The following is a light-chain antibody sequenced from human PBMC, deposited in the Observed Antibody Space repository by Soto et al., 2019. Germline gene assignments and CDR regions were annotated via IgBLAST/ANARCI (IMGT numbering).Light chain of an antibody. Sequence: ALTQPASVSASPGQSITIPCTGTSSDVGSYNLVSWFQQHPGKVPKLLIYEGTKRPSGLSDRFSGSKSGTTASLTISGLQAEDEAHYYCYSYAGENLYVFGTGTKVTVL. CDR1: SSDVGSYNL. CDR2: EGT. J-gene: IGLJ1*01. V-gene: IGLV2-23*01. CDR3: YSYAGENLYV.